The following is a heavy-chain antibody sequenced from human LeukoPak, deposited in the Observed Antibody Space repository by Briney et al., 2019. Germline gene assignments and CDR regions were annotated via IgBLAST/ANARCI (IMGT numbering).Heavy chain of an antibody. V-gene: IGHV3-7*01. CDR3: ERNVNAFDI. CDR2: INQHGSEE. J-gene: IGHJ3*02. Sequence: GGSLRLSCTASGFTFRSYWMSWVRQAPGKGLEWVANINQHGSEEYYVDSVKGRFTISRDNAKNSLFLQLSSLRAEDTAIYYCERNVNAFDIWGQGTMVTVSS. CDR1: GFTFRSYW.